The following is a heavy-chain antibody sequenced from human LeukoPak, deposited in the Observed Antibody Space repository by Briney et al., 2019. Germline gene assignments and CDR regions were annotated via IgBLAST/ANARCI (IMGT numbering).Heavy chain of an antibody. D-gene: IGHD2-2*01. V-gene: IGHV1-3*01. CDR2: INAGNGNT. CDR3: ATYRGYCSSTSCPAGFDY. Sequence: ASVKVSCKASGYTFTSYAMHWVRQAPGQRLEWMGWINAGNGNTKYSQKFQGRVTITRDTSASTAYMGLSSLRSEDTAVYYCATYRGYCSSTSCPAGFDYWGQGTLVTVSS. J-gene: IGHJ4*02. CDR1: GYTFTSYA.